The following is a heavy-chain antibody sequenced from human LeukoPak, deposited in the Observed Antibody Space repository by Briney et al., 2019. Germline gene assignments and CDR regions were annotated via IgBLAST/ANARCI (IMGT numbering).Heavy chain of an antibody. Sequence: SETLSLTCTVSGASITSSTSFWGWIRQPPGTGLEWIGSIYYTGNTYYNPSLKSRVTMSVDTSKNQFSLKLSSVTAADTAVYYCARARYCTSPSCPYYYYYYMDVWGKGTTVTVSS. CDR3: ARARYCTSPSCPYYYYYYMDV. V-gene: IGHV4-39*07. CDR2: IYYTGNT. D-gene: IGHD2-2*01. CDR1: GASITSSTSF. J-gene: IGHJ6*03.